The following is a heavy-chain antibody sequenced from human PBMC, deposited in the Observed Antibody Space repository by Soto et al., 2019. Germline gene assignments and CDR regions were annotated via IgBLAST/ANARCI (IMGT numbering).Heavy chain of an antibody. CDR2: ISETSIAI. J-gene: IGHJ4*02. CDR3: ATLQLGREEVFDS. D-gene: IGHD1-1*01. CDR1: GFTFKTYS. Sequence: EVQLVESGGGLVQPGGSLRLSCAASGFTFKTYSMNWVRQAPGKGLEWVSYISETSIAIYYRDSVKGRFTISRDNAKNTLYLQMNSLRDEDTAVYYCATLQLGREEVFDSWGQRTLVTVSS. V-gene: IGHV3-48*02.